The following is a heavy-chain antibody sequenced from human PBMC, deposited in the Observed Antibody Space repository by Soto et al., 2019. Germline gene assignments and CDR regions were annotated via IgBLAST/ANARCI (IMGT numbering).Heavy chain of an antibody. D-gene: IGHD3-10*01. Sequence: GASVKVSCKASGYTFTNFGISWVRQAPGQGLEWMGWISAYNGNTKYAQKLQGRVTMTTDTSTSTAYMELRSLRSDDTAVYYCARDLGVGMEDYWGQGTPVTVSS. CDR3: ARDLGVGMEDY. CDR2: ISAYNGNT. CDR1: GYTFTNFG. V-gene: IGHV1-18*01. J-gene: IGHJ4*02.